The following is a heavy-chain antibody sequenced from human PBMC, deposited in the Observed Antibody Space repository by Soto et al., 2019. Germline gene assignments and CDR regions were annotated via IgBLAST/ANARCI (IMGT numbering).Heavy chain of an antibody. D-gene: IGHD3-10*01. V-gene: IGHV4-59*01. Sequence: SETLSLTCTVSGGSISSYYWSWIRQPPGKGLEWIVYIYYSGSTNYNPSLKSRVTISVDTSKNQFSLKLSSVTAADTAVYYCARASGYYGSGSPNGKNWFHXWGQGTLVTVSX. CDR3: ARASGYYGSGSPNGKNWFHX. CDR2: IYYSGST. J-gene: IGHJ5*02. CDR1: GGSISSYY.